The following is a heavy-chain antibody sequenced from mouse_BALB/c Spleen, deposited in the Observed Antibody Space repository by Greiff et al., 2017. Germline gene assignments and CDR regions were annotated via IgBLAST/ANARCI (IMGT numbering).Heavy chain of an antibody. CDR1: GFSLTSYG. V-gene: IGHV2-9*02. Sequence: VQGVESGPGLVAPSQSLSITCTVSGFSLTSYGVHWVRQPPGKGLEWLGVIWAGGSTNYNSALMSRLSISKDNSKSQVFLKMNSLQTDDTAMYYCARGMITTAYWYFDVWGAGTTVTVSS. CDR3: ARGMITTAYWYFDV. D-gene: IGHD2-4*01. J-gene: IGHJ1*01. CDR2: IWAGGST.